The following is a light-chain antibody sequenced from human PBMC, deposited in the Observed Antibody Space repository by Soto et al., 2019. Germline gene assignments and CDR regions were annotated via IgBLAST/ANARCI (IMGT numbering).Light chain of an antibody. CDR3: SSYTSSSTLYV. Sequence: QSALTQPASVSGSPAQSITISCTGTSSDVGDNNYVSWYQQHPGKAPKLMIYDVTHRPSGISNRFSGSKSGNTASLTISGLQAEDEADYYCSSYTSSSTLYVFGTGTKVTVL. V-gene: IGLV2-14*01. CDR1: SSDVGDNNY. CDR2: DVT. J-gene: IGLJ1*01.